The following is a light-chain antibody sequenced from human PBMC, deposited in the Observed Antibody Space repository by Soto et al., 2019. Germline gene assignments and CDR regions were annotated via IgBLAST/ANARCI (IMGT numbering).Light chain of an antibody. CDR3: CSYAGGQRV. CDR1: GSDVGSHHL. CDR2: EGS. V-gene: IGLV2-23*01. Sequence: QLVLTQPASVSGSPGQSITISCTGIGSDVGSHHLVSWYQQHPGEAPKLMIYEGSKRPSGVSNRFSASKSGHTASLTISGLQAEDEADYYCCSYAGGQRVFGGGTKVTVL. J-gene: IGLJ3*02.